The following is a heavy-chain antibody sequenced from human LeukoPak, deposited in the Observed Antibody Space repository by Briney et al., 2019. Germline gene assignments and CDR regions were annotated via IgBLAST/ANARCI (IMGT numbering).Heavy chain of an antibody. CDR3: ATVVTPDYYYGMGV. J-gene: IGHJ6*02. V-gene: IGHV4-34*01. CDR1: GGSFSGYY. CDR2: INHSGST. Sequence: PSETLSLTCAVYGGSFSGYYWSWIRQPPGKGLEWIGEINHSGSTNYNPSLKSRVTISVDTSKNQFSLKLSSVTAADTAVYYCATVVTPDYYYGMGVWGQGTTVTVSS. D-gene: IGHD4-23*01.